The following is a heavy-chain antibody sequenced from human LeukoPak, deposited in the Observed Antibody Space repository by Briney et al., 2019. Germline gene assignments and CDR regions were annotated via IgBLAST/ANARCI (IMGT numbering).Heavy chain of an antibody. J-gene: IGHJ2*01. CDR2: IYYSGSA. CDR1: GGSINSNDYN. Sequence: SETLSLTGTVSGGSINSNDYNWSWIRQPPGKGLEWIGYIYYSGSAYYNPSLKSRLTISVDTSKNQFSLRLTSVTAADTAVYYCAREVVVVPAASLGWYFDLWGRGTLVTVSS. CDR3: AREVVVVPAASLGWYFDL. D-gene: IGHD2-2*01. V-gene: IGHV4-30-4*01.